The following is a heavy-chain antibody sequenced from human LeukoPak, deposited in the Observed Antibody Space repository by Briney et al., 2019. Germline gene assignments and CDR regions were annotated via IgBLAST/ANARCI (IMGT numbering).Heavy chain of an antibody. CDR1: GYTFTSYD. CDR3: ARDKAVTTELTQYFHH. V-gene: IGHV1-18*01. CDR2: ISAYNGNT. D-gene: IGHD4-11*01. Sequence: ASVNVSCKASGYTFTSYDINWVRQAPGQGLEWMGWISAYNGNTNYAQKLQGRVTMTTDTSTSTAYMELRSLTSDDTAVYYCARDKAVTTELTQYFHHWGQGTLVTVSS. J-gene: IGHJ1*01.